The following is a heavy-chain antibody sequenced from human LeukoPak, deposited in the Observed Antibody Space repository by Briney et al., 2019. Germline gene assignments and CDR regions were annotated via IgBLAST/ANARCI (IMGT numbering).Heavy chain of an antibody. CDR2: IYYSGST. J-gene: IGHJ4*02. V-gene: IGHV4-59*01. D-gene: IGHD5-12*01. Sequence: PSETLSLTCTVSGGSISSYYWSWIRQPPGKGLEWIGYIYYSGSTNYNPSLKSRVTISVDTSKNQFSLKLSSVTAADTAVYYCARVDSSGYEVFYWGQGTLVTVSS. CDR3: ARVDSSGYEVFY. CDR1: GGSISSYY.